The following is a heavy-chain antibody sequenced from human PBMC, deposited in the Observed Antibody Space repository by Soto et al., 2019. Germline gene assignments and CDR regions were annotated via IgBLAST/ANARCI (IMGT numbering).Heavy chain of an antibody. CDR2: ISGGGGGT. J-gene: IGHJ4*02. Sequence: GGSLRLSCAASGFTFSSYAMSWVRQAPGKGLEGVSTISGGGGGTYYVDSVKGRFTISRDNSKNTVSLQMNSLRAEDTAVYYCAKLGSCSSTSCYRDYWGQGTLVTVSS. V-gene: IGHV3-23*01. CDR3: AKLGSCSSTSCYRDY. CDR1: GFTFSSYA. D-gene: IGHD2-2*01.